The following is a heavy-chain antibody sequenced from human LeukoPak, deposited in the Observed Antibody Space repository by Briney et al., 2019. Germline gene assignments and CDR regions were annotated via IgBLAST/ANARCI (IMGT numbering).Heavy chain of an antibody. V-gene: IGHV3-30*18. CDR1: AFTFSSYG. D-gene: IGHD3-22*01. CDR2: ISYDGSNK. J-gene: IGHJ4*02. CDR3: AKDSVWYYYDSSGYPNH. Sequence: PGGSLRLSCAASAFTFSSYGMHWVRQAPGKGLEWVAVISYDGSNKYYADSVKGRFTISRDNSKNTLYLQMNSLRAEDTAVYYCAKDSVWYYYDSSGYPNHWGQGTLVTVSS.